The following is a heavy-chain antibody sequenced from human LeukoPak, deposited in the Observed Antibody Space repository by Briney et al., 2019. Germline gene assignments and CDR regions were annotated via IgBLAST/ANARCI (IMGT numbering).Heavy chain of an antibody. D-gene: IGHD2-15*01. CDR2: IYTSGST. J-gene: IGHJ4*02. CDR1: GGSISSYS. Sequence: PPETLSLTCTVSGGSISSYSWSWIRQPAGKGLEWIGRIYTSGSTKYNPSLTSRVTMSVDTSKNQFSLKLRSVTAADTAVYYCARAVHCSGGSCYFDYWGQGTLVTVSS. CDR3: ARAVHCSGGSCYFDY. V-gene: IGHV4-4*07.